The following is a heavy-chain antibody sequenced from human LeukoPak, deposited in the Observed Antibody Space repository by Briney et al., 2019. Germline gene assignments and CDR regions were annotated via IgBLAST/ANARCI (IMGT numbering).Heavy chain of an antibody. CDR3: ARRYCSGGSCYSSLDY. Sequence: SETLSLTCTVSGGSISSYYWSWIRQPPGKGLEWIGYIYYSGSTHYNPSLKSRVTISVDTSKNQFSLKLSSATAADTAVYYCARRYCSGGSCYSSLDYWGQGSLVTVSS. D-gene: IGHD2-15*01. J-gene: IGHJ4*02. V-gene: IGHV4-59*08. CDR1: GGSISSYY. CDR2: IYYSGST.